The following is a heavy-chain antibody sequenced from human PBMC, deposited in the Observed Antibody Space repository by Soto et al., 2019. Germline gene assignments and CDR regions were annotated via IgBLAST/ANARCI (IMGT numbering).Heavy chain of an antibody. Sequence: EALKVSCKGSGYSFAGYWVTWVRQKPGKGLEWMGRIDPSDSQTYYSPSFRGHVTISATKSITTVFLQWSSLRASDTAMYYCARQISESDLGHNFHYYFDSWGQGTPVTVSS. J-gene: IGHJ4*02. CDR3: ARQISESDLGHNFHYYFDS. CDR1: GYSFAGYW. V-gene: IGHV5-10-1*01. D-gene: IGHD2-15*01. CDR2: IDPSDSQT.